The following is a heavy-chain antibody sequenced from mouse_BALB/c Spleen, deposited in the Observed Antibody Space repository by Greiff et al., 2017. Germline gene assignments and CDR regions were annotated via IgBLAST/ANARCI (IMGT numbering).Heavy chain of an antibody. CDR2: IWAGGST. CDR3: ASLLRLRGRFAY. D-gene: IGHD1-2*01. Sequence: VQRVESGPGLVAPSQSLSITCTVSGFSLTSYGVHWVRQPPGKGLEWLGVIWAGGSTNYNSALMSRLSISKDNSKSQVFLKMNSLQTDDTAMYYCASLLRLRGRFAYWGQGTLVTVSA. J-gene: IGHJ3*01. V-gene: IGHV2-9*02. CDR1: GFSLTSYG.